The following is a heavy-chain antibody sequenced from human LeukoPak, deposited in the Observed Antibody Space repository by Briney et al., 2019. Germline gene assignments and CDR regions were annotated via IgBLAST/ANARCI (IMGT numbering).Heavy chain of an antibody. V-gene: IGHV4-59*08. J-gene: IGHJ3*02. CDR3: ARGAYGDYAHAFDI. CDR2: VHSSGGT. D-gene: IGHD4-17*01. CDR1: GGSMTGYY. Sequence: SETLSLTCTVSGGSMTGYYWAWIRQPPGKRLEWIGYVHSSGGTKYSPSLKSRVTVSIDTSKNQFSLKLSSVTAADTAVYYCARGAYGDYAHAFDIWGQGTMVTVSS.